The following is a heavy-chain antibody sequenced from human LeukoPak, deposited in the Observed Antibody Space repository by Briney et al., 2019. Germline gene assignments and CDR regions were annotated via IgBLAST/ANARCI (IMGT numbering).Heavy chain of an antibody. V-gene: IGHV4-34*01. CDR3: ARIGDVVVFDY. Sequence: SETLSLTCAVYGGSFSGYHWSWIRQPPGKGLEWIGEINHSGSTNYNPSLKSRVTISVDTSKNQFPLKLSSVTAADTAVYYCARIGDVVVFDYWGQGTLVTVSS. CDR2: INHSGST. J-gene: IGHJ4*02. CDR1: GGSFSGYH. D-gene: IGHD2-15*01.